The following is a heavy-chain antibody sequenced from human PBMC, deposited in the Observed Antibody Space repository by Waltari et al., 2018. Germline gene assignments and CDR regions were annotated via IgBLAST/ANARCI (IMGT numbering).Heavy chain of an antibody. V-gene: IGHV4-38-2*02. CDR2: MYHSGRT. J-gene: IGHJ4*02. Sequence: QVQLQESGPGLVKPSETLSLTCTVSGYSISSGYYWGWIRQPPGKRLGWIVSMYHSGRTYYNPSLKSRVTISVDTSKNQFSLKLSSVTAADTAVYYCARVGLKDLGRLTPIDYWGQGTLVTVSS. CDR3: ARVGLKDLGRLTPIDY. CDR1: GYSISSGYY. D-gene: IGHD2-21*02.